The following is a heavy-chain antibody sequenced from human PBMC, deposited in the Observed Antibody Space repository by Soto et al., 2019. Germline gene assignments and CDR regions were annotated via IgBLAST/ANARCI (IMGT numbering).Heavy chain of an antibody. D-gene: IGHD3-22*01. CDR3: AAEGLLRYFDL. CDR1: GFTFQRFT. CDR2: ISYDGSHQ. Sequence: GGSLRLSCTASGFTFQRFTMHWVRQAPGKGLEWVAAISYDGSHQFYVDSVKGRFTISRDNSNSTLNMQMNGLRGDDTAVYFCAAEGLLRYFDLWGQGTLVTVSS. J-gene: IGHJ4*02. V-gene: IGHV3-30-3*01.